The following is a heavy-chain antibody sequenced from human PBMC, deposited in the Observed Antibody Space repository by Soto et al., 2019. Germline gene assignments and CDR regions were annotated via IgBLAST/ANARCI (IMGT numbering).Heavy chain of an antibody. J-gene: IGHJ6*02. Sequence: EVQLLESGGGLVQPGGSLRLSCAASGFTFSSYAMSWVRQAPGKGLEWVSAISGSGGSTYYADSVKGRFTISRDNSKNTLYLQMNSXRAEDTAVYYCAKRKGAAAGYYYYYGMDVWGQGTTVTVSS. D-gene: IGHD6-13*01. CDR1: GFTFSSYA. CDR3: AKRKGAAAGYYYYYGMDV. CDR2: ISGSGGST. V-gene: IGHV3-23*01.